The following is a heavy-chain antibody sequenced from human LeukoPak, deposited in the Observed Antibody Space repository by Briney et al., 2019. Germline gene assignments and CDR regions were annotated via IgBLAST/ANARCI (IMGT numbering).Heavy chain of an antibody. Sequence: ASVKVSFTASGYTFTVCYIHWVRQAPGQGLEWMGWINPSSGDPNYAHKFQGRVTMTRDTSITTAYMELSSLKSDDTALYYCAREYCSGGSCYQGFDYWGQGTLVTVSS. V-gene: IGHV1-2*02. J-gene: IGHJ4*02. CDR2: INPSSGDP. D-gene: IGHD2-15*01. CDR1: GYTFTVCY. CDR3: AREYCSGGSCYQGFDY.